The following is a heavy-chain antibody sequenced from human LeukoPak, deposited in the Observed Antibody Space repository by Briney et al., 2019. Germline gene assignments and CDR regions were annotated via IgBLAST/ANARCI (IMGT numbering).Heavy chain of an antibody. D-gene: IGHD2-21*01. CDR3: AKDHCGGGTCYFDY. CDR1: AFTFSDYY. Sequence: PGGSLRLSCVASAFTFSDYYMSWIPPSPGKGLECGLYISTTGTYTDYADSVKGRFTIDRDNAKNSLHLQMNSLRAEATAVYYCAKDHCGGGTCYFDYWGQGALVTVSS. V-gene: IGHV3-11*06. CDR2: ISTTGTYT. J-gene: IGHJ4*02.